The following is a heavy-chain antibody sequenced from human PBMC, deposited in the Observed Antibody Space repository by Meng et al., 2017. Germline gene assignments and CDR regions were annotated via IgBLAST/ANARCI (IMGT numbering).Heavy chain of an antibody. J-gene: IGHJ4*02. D-gene: IGHD6-13*01. Sequence: GESLKISCAASGFTFSSYWMHWVRQAPGKGLVWVSRINSDGSSTSYADSVKGRFTISRDNAKNTLYLQMNSLRAEDTAVYYCAREVFGYSSSWYRVPDYWGQGTLVTVS. CDR2: INSDGSST. V-gene: IGHV3-74*01. CDR1: GFTFSSYW. CDR3: AREVFGYSSSWYRVPDY.